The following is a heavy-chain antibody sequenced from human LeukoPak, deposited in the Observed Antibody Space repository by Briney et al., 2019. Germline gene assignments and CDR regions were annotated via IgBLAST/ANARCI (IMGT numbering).Heavy chain of an antibody. J-gene: IGHJ5*02. Sequence: GGSLRLSCAASGFTFSSYAMSWVRQAPGKGLEWVSAISGSGGSTYYADSVKGRFTISRDNSKNTLYLQMNSLRAEDTAVYYCAKDFGGYCSSTSCSGPNWFDPWGQGTLVTVSS. CDR3: AKDFGGYCSSTSCSGPNWFDP. CDR1: GFTFSSYA. CDR2: ISGSGGST. V-gene: IGHV3-23*01. D-gene: IGHD2-2*01.